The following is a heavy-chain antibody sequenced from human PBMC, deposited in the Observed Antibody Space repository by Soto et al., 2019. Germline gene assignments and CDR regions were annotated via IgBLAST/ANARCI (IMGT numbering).Heavy chain of an antibody. J-gene: IGHJ4*02. CDR1: GGPFSNYA. CDR2: ITGSGGAT. D-gene: IGHD2-2*02. V-gene: IGHV3-23*01. Sequence: GGSLRLSCAASGGPFSNYAMNWVRQAPGKGLEWVSGITGSGGATFYADSVKGRFTISRDNSKNTVYLQVNSVRADDTAVYYCAKEYTSISKGSFDYWGQGALVTV. CDR3: AKEYTSISKGSFDY.